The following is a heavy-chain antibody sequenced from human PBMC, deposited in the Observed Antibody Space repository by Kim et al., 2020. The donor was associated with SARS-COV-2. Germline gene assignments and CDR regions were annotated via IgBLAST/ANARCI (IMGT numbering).Heavy chain of an antibody. CDR2: IYYSGST. V-gene: IGHV4-39*07. Sequence: SETLSLTCTVSGGSISSSSYYWGWIRQPPGKGLEWIGSIYYSGSTYYNPSLKSRVTISVDTSKNQFSLKLSSVTAADTAVYYCARDELPIAAAGTDYYYGMDVWGQGTTVTVSS. J-gene: IGHJ6*02. D-gene: IGHD6-13*01. CDR1: GGSISSSSYY. CDR3: ARDELPIAAAGTDYYYGMDV.